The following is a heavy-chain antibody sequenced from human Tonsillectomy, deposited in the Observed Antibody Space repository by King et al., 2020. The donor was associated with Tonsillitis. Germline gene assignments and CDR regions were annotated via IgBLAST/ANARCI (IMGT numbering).Heavy chain of an antibody. V-gene: IGHV4-34*01. CDR1: GGSFSVYY. CDR3: AGRSYYDFWSGYPYYFDY. D-gene: IGHD3-3*01. CDR2: INHSGST. Sequence: VQLQQWGAGLLKPSETLSLTCVVYGGSFSVYYWSWIRQPPGKGLEWSVEINHSGSTNYTPSLKSRVTISVDTSTNQFSRKLSSVTAADTAVYYCAGRSYYDFWSGYPYYFDYWGQGTLVTVSS. J-gene: IGHJ4*02.